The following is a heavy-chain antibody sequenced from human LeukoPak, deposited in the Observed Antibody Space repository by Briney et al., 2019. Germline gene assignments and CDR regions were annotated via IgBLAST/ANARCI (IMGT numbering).Heavy chain of an antibody. CDR1: GYTLTELS. CDR3: ARGSYYAILTGFRTHRPFDY. D-gene: IGHD3-9*01. V-gene: IGHV1-24*01. Sequence: ASVKVSCKVSGYTLTELSMHWVRQAPGKGLEWLGGFDPEDGETIYAQKFQGRVTMTEDTSTDTAYMELSSLRSEDTAVYYCARGSYYAILTGFRTHRPFDYWGQGTLVTVSS. CDR2: FDPEDGET. J-gene: IGHJ4*02.